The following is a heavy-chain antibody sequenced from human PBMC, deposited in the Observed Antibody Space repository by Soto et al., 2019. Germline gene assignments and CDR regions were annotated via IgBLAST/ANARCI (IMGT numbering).Heavy chain of an antibody. CDR3: ARDELGYCSGGSCYSLSY. V-gene: IGHV1-2*04. CDR2: INPNSGGT. D-gene: IGHD2-15*01. CDR1: GYTFTGYY. J-gene: IGHJ4*02. Sequence: GASVKVSCKASGYTFTGYYMHWVRQAPGQGLEWMGWINPNSGGTNYAQKFQGWVTMTRDTSISTAYMELSRLRSDDTAVYYCARDELGYCSGGSCYSLSYWGQGTLVTVSS.